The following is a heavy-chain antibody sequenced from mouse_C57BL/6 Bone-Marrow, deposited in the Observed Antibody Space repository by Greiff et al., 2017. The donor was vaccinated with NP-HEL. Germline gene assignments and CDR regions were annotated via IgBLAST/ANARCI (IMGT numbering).Heavy chain of an antibody. CDR1: EYEFPSHD. J-gene: IGHJ4*01. Sequence: EVKLMESGGGLVQPGESLKLSCESNEYEFPSHDMSWVRKTPEKRLELVAAINSDGGSTYYPDTMERRVIISRDNTKKTLYLQMSSLRSEDTALYYCATLHYYGSSYAMDYWGQGTSVTVSS. CDR2: INSDGGST. CDR3: ATLHYYGSSYAMDY. V-gene: IGHV5-2*01. D-gene: IGHD1-1*01.